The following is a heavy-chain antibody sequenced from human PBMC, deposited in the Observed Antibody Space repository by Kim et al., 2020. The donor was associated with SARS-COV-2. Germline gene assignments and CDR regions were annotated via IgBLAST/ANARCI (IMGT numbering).Heavy chain of an antibody. D-gene: IGHD3-9*01. CDR3: ARDRKGYFDWLLYFDY. CDR1: GFTFSSYS. J-gene: IGHJ4*02. CDR2: ISSSSSYI. Sequence: GGSLRLSCAASGFTFSSYSMNWVRQAPGKGLEWVSSISSSSSYIYYADSVKGRSTISRDNAKNSLYLQMNSLRAEDTAVYYCARDRKGYFDWLLYFDYWGQGTLVTVSS. V-gene: IGHV3-21*01.